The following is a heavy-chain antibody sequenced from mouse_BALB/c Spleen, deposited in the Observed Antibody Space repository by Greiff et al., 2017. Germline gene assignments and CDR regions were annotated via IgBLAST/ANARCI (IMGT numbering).Heavy chain of an antibody. D-gene: IGHD2-14*01. CDR2: ISYSGST. CDR1: GYSITSDYA. V-gene: IGHV3-2*02. Sequence: EVKLVESGPGLVKPSQSLSLTCTVTGYSITSDYAWNWIRQFPGNKLEWMGYISYSGSTSYNPSLKSRISITRDTSKNQFFLQLNSVTTEDTATYYCARNGEVRAWFAYWGQGTLVTVSA. CDR3: ARNGEVRAWFAY. J-gene: IGHJ3*01.